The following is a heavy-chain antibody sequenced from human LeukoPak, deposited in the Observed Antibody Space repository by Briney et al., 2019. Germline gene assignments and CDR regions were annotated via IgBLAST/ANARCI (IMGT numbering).Heavy chain of an antibody. CDR1: GGSISSYY. CDR3: ASSTDCSGGSCRSFDY. J-gene: IGHJ4*02. Sequence: PSETLSLTCTVSGGSISSYYWSWIRQPPGKGLEWIGYIYYSGSTSYNPSLKSRVTISVDTSKNQFSLKLSSVTAADTAVYYCASSTDCSGGSCRSFDYWGQGTLVTVSS. CDR2: IYYSGST. D-gene: IGHD2-15*01. V-gene: IGHV4-59*01.